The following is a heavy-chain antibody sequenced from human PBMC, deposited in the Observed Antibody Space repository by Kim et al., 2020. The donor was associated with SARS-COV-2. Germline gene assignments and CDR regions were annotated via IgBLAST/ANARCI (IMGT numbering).Heavy chain of an antibody. Sequence: SETLSLTCTVSGGSISSYYWSWIRQPAGKGLEWIGRIYTSGSTNYNPSLKSRVTMSVDTSKNQFSLKLSSVTAADTAVYYCARDQGSAARPRGWFDPWGQGTLVTVSS. V-gene: IGHV4-4*07. D-gene: IGHD6-6*01. CDR3: ARDQGSAARPRGWFDP. CDR1: GGSISSYY. CDR2: IYTSGST. J-gene: IGHJ5*02.